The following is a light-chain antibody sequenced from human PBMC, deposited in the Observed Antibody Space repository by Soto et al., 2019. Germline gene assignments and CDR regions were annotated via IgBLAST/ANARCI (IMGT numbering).Light chain of an antibody. CDR2: DAS. J-gene: IGKJ1*01. CDR3: QQYGSSPWT. V-gene: IGKV3-20*01. CDR1: QSVSSY. Sequence: EFVLTQSPATLSLSPWERGHLXCRASQSVSSYLAWYQQKPGQAPRLLIYDASNRATGIPARFSGSGSGTDFTLTISRLEPEDFAVYYCQQYGSSPWTFGQGTKVDIK.